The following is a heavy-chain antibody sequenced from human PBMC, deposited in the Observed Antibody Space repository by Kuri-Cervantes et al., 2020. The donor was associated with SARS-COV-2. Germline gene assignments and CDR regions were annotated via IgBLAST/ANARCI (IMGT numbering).Heavy chain of an antibody. J-gene: IGHJ6*03. V-gene: IGHV4-39*01. D-gene: IGHD1-26*01. Sequence: GSLRLSCTVSGGSISSGSYYWSWIRQPPGKGLEWIGSIYYSGSTYYNPSLKSRVTISVDTSKNQFSLKLSSVTAADTAVYYCASLVGATGYYYYMDVWGKGTTVTVSS. CDR3: ASLVGATGYYYYMDV. CDR2: IYYSGST. CDR1: GGSISSGSYY.